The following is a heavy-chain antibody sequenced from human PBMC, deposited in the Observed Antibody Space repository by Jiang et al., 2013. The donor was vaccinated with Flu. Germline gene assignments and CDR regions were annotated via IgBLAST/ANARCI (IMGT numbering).Heavy chain of an antibody. V-gene: IGHV4-39*01. J-gene: IGHJ6*01. CDR3: ARLIGHWKAAPGTSDYYYGMDV. Sequence: LLKPSETLSLTCTVSGDSLISSHNWGWIRQPPGKGLEWIGSIYYSASTYYNLSLKSRVTISVDTSKSQFSLKLSSVTAADTAVYYCARLIGHWKAAPGTSDYYYGMDVWG. CDR2: IYYSAST. D-gene: IGHD6-13*01. CDR1: GDSLISSHN.